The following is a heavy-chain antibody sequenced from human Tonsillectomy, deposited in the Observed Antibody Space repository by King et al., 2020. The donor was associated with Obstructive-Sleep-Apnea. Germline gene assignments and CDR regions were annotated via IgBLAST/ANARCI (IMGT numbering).Heavy chain of an antibody. V-gene: IGHV3-23*04. CDR2: ISGSGDNT. J-gene: IGHJ4*02. CDR3: AKGPAQQLVPNYFDY. CDR1: GFTFSSLA. D-gene: IGHD6-13*01. Sequence: VQLVESGGGLVQPGGSLRLSCAASGFTFSSLAMSWVRQAPGKGLAWVSVISGSGDNTYYADSVKGRFTISRDNSKNTRYLQMTSLTAEDTAVYYCAKGPAQQLVPNYFDYWGQGTLVTVSS.